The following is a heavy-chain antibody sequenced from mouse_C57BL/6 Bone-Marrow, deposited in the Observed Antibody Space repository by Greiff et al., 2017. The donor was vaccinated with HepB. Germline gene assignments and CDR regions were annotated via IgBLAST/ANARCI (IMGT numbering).Heavy chain of an antibody. V-gene: IGHV5-4*01. D-gene: IGHD2-1*01. CDR2: ISDGGSYT. J-gene: IGHJ3*01. CDR3: ASFYYGNYVGTY. Sequence: EVQLVESGGGLVKPGGSLKLSCAASGFTFSSYAMSWVRQTPEKRLEWVATISDGGSYTYYPDNVKGRFTISRDNAKNNLYLQMSHLKSEDTAVYYCASFYYGNYVGTYWGQGTLVTVSA. CDR1: GFTFSSYA.